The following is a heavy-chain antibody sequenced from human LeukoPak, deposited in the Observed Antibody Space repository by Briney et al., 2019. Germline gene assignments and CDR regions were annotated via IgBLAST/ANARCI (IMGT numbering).Heavy chain of an antibody. J-gene: IGHJ4*02. CDR3: AREFVQGSSLPYFDC. CDR1: GGXISSSHC. Sequence: SETLSLTCTVSGGXISSSHCWGWVRQPPGKGLEWVGEIHHSGSTNSNPSLKSRLTISVDKSKNQFSLRLNSVTAADTAVYYCAREFVQGSSLPYFDCWGQGTLVTVSS. CDR2: IHHSGST. D-gene: IGHD1-26*01. V-gene: IGHV4-4*02.